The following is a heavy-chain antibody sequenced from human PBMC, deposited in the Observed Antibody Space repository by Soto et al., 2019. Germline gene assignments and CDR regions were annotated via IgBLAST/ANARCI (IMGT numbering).Heavy chain of an antibody. D-gene: IGHD6-13*01. J-gene: IGHJ3*02. V-gene: IGHV1-69*01. CDR3: ARSQTLLVPHAFDI. CDR1: GGTFSSYA. CDR2: IIPIFGTA. Sequence: QVQLVQSGAEVKKPGSSVKASCKASGGTFSSYAISWVRQAPGQGLEWMGGIIPIFGTANCAQKFEGRVTITADESTSTADMELSSMRSEDTAVYYCARSQTLLVPHAFDIWGQGTMVTVSS.